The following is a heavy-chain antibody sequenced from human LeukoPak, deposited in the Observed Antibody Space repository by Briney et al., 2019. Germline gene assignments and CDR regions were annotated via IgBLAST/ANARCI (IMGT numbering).Heavy chain of an antibody. CDR3: ASDRRSDSSGYAFDI. V-gene: IGHV3-20*04. D-gene: IGHD3-22*01. CDR2: INWNGDNT. Sequence: PGGSLRLSCAASGFTFSSYWMSWVRQAPGEGLEWVSGINWNGDNTVYADSVKGRFTISRDNAKNSLYLQMNSLGAEDTAFYYCASDRRSDSSGYAFDIWGQGTMVTVSS. CDR1: GFTFSSYW. J-gene: IGHJ3*02.